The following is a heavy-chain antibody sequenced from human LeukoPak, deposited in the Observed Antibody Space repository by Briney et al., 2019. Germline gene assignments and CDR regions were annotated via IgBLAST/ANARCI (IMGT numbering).Heavy chain of an antibody. CDR2: IYSSGST. V-gene: IGHV4-4*07. D-gene: IGHD6-13*01. CDR1: GGSISGYY. CDR3: ARDSSSWLGVDY. Sequence: SETLSLTCTVSGGSISGYYWSWIRQPAGKGVEWIGRIYSSGSTNYNPSLKSRITMSVDTSKNQFSLKLSSVTAADTALYYCARDSSSWLGVDYWGQGTLVTVSS. J-gene: IGHJ4*02.